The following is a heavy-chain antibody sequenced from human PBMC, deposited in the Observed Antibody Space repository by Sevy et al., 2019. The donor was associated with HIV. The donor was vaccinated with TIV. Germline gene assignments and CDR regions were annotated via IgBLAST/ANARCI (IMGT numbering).Heavy chain of an antibody. CDR1: GASISGYY. D-gene: IGHD3-10*02. CDR3: ATDMLFPNAFDF. V-gene: IGHV4-4*07. Sequence: SETLSLTCTVSGASISGYYWTWIRQSAGKGLDWIGRMYISGSTNYNPSLKSRVTLSVDTSKNHFSLKLRSVTAADTAIYYCATDMLFPNAFDFWGQGTVVTVSS. CDR2: MYISGST. J-gene: IGHJ3*01.